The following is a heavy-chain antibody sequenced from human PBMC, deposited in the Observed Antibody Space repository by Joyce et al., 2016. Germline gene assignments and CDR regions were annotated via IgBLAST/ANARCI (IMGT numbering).Heavy chain of an antibody. D-gene: IGHD2/OR15-2a*01. Sequence: QVQLVESGGDVVQPGKSLSLSCSASGFTLINYIVHWVRQTPGKRLEWVAVIWHDGDKKFYADSVKGRFTISRDNSKNSLHLQMTSLRVDDTAVYYCARNLESLATITFDLWGQGTVVTVSS. CDR2: IWHDGDKK. J-gene: IGHJ3*01. CDR1: GFTLINYI. CDR3: ARNLESLATITFDL. V-gene: IGHV3-33*01.